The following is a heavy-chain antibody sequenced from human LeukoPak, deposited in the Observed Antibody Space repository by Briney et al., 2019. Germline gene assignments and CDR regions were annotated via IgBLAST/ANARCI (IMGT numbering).Heavy chain of an antibody. CDR1: GFTFSSYW. D-gene: IGHD6-13*01. V-gene: IGHV3-74*01. Sequence: GGSLRLSCAASGFTFSSYWMHWVRQASGKGLVWVSRINSDGTGTSYADSVKGRFTISRDNAKNTLYLQMNSLRAEDTAVYYCATHWGYSSTWQTFDYWGQGTLVTVSS. CDR2: INSDGTGT. CDR3: ATHWGYSSTWQTFDY. J-gene: IGHJ4*02.